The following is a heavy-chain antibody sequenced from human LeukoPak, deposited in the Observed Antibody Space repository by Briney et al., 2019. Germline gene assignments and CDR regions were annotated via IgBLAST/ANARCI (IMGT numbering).Heavy chain of an antibody. CDR2: ISASGNTI. Sequence: GGSLRLSCAASGFTFNSYEMNWVRQAPGKGLEWVSYISASGNTIYYADSVKGRFTISRDNAKNSLYLQMNSLRAADTAVYYCARSYDYADGYFDYWGQGTLVTVSS. D-gene: IGHD4-17*01. J-gene: IGHJ4*02. CDR1: GFTFNSYE. CDR3: ARSYDYADGYFDY. V-gene: IGHV3-48*03.